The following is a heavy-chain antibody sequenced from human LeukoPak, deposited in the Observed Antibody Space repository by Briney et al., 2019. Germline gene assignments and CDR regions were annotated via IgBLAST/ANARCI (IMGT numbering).Heavy chain of an antibody. CDR3: ARGAPGSYCSGGSCPYFDY. CDR1: GYTFNSYD. D-gene: IGHD2-15*01. J-gene: IGHJ4*02. CDR2: VNPNSGHT. Sequence: GASVKVSCKASGYTFNSYDIYWVRQATGQGLEWMGWVNPNSGHTGYAQKFQGRVTMTRNTSISTAYMDLSSLRSEDTAVYYCARGAPGSYCSGGSCPYFDYWGQGTLVSVSS. V-gene: IGHV1-8*01.